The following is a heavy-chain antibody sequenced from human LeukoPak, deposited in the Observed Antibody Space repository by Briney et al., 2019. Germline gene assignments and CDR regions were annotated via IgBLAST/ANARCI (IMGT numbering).Heavy chain of an antibody. Sequence: PGGSLRLSCAASGFTFNAYAMNWLRQAPGKGLEWVPGISGSGDSTYYADSVKGRFTISRDNSKSTLYLQMDSLRVDDTAVYYCAKDRIASPPSWKFDPWGQGTLVTVSS. J-gene: IGHJ5*02. D-gene: IGHD1-1*01. V-gene: IGHV3-23*01. CDR3: AKDRIASPPSWKFDP. CDR1: GFTFNAYA. CDR2: ISGSGDST.